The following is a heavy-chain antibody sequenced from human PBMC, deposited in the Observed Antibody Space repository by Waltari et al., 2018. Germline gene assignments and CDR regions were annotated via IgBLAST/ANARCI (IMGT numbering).Heavy chain of an antibody. CDR1: GFSVSSNY. V-gene: IGHV3-53*01. J-gene: IGHJ6*02. CDR3: ARERPVVYYGMDV. Sequence: EVQLVESGGGLIQPGESLRLSCAASGFSVSSNYMSWVRQVPGKGLELVSVIYSGGSIYYADSVKGRFSISRDNSKNTLYLQMNSLRDEDSAIYYCARERPVVYYGMDVWGRGTTVTVSS. D-gene: IGHD2-2*01. CDR2: IYSGGSI.